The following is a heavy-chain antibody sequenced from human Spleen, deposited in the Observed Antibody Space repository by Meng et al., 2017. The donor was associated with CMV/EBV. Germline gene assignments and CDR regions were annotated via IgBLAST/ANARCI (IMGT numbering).Heavy chain of an antibody. Sequence: GESLKISCAASEFIFSGYWMSWVRQAPGKGLEGVANLNEDGSEKYYVDSVKGRFTISRDNDKNSLYLQMNSLGAEDTAVYYCARSLVRPYYDFWSGPLVWYYGMDVWGQGTTVTVSS. CDR2: LNEDGSEK. CDR1: EFIFSGYW. V-gene: IGHV3-7*01. CDR3: ARSLVRPYYDFWSGPLVWYYGMDV. D-gene: IGHD3-3*01. J-gene: IGHJ6*02.